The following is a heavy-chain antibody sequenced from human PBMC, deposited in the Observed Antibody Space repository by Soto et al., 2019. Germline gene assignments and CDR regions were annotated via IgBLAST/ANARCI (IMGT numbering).Heavy chain of an antibody. D-gene: IGHD6-19*01. CDR2: ISSSSSYI. V-gene: IGHV3-21*01. J-gene: IGHJ4*02. CDR3: AREDSSGWYFFDY. Sequence: GESLKISCAASGFTFSSYSMNWVRQAPGKGLEWVSSISSSSSYIYYADSVKGRFTISRDNAKNSLYLQMNSLRAEDTAVYYCAREDSSGWYFFDYWGQGTLVTVSS. CDR1: GFTFSSYS.